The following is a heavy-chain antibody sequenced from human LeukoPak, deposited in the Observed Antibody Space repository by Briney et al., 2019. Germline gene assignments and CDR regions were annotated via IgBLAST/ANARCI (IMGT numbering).Heavy chain of an antibody. CDR1: GFTFSSCG. CDR2: ISYDGSNK. D-gene: IGHD5-18*01. CDR3: AAKGYSYGNNAFDI. Sequence: GGSLRLSCAASGFTFSSCGMHWDRQAPGKGLEWVAVISYDGSNKFYADSVTGRFTISRDNSKNTLYLQMNSLRAEDTAVYYCAAKGYSYGNNAFDIWGQGTMVTVSS. V-gene: IGHV3-30*03. J-gene: IGHJ3*02.